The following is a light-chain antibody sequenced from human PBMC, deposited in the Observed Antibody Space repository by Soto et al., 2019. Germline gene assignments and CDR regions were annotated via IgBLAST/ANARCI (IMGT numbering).Light chain of an antibody. CDR1: QGVRSD. V-gene: IGKV3-20*01. J-gene: IGKJ1*01. Sequence: EIVLTQSPATLSLSPGDRATLSCRASQGVRSDLAWYQQKPGQSPRLLIYGASTRAAETPARFSGSGSETDFTLTISRLEPEDFAVYYCQQYGSSPPTFGQGTK. CDR2: GAS. CDR3: QQYGSSPPT.